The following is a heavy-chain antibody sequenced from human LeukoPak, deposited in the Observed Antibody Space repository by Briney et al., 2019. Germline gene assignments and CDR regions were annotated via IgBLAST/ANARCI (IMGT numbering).Heavy chain of an antibody. D-gene: IGHD3-22*01. CDR1: SGSINNYC. V-gene: IGHV4-59*01. CDR2: FYYYSGST. J-gene: IGHJ3*02. CDR3: ARVRITMTVVVDAFDI. Sequence: DPSETLSLTCSVSSGSINNYCWSWFRQPPGKGLEWIGHFYYYSGSTNYNPSLKSRVTISVDTSKNQFSLKLSSVTAADTAVYYCARVRITMTVVVDAFDIWGQGTMVTVSS.